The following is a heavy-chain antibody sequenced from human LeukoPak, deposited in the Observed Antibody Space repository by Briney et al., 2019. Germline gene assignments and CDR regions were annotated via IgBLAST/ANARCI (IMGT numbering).Heavy chain of an antibody. CDR1: GGSLSDYY. D-gene: IGHD3-22*01. CDR3: ASRLRDSSGYYSGFDY. V-gene: IGHV4-34*01. Sequence: SETLSLTCTVYGGSLSDYYWSWIRQPPGKGLDWIGEINHSGSTNYNPSLKSRVTISVDTSKNQFSLKLRSVTAADTAVYYCASRLRDSSGYYSGFDYWGQGTLVTVSS. CDR2: INHSGST. J-gene: IGHJ4*02.